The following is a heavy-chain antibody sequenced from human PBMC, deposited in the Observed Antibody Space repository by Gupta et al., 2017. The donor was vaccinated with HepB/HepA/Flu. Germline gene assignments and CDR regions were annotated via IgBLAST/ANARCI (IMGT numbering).Heavy chain of an antibody. CDR1: GYTFIGYY. D-gene: IGHD3-3*01. Sequence: QVQLVQSGAEVKKPGASVKVSCQASGYTFIGYYIHWVRQAPGQGLEWMGWINPHSGDTSYAPKFLGRVTMTRDTSINTVNMELSRLRFDDTAVYYCARSGSSWGGYYFDYWGQGTLVTVSS. CDR3: ARSGSSWGGYYFDY. V-gene: IGHV1-2*02. CDR2: INPHSGDT. J-gene: IGHJ4*02.